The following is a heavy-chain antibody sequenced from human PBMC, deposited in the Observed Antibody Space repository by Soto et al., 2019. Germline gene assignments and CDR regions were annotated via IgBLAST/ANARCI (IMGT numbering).Heavy chain of an antibody. CDR3: AKAYLELRGLNYYGMDV. CDR2: ISYDGSNK. D-gene: IGHD1-7*01. V-gene: IGHV3-30*18. CDR1: GFTFSSYG. J-gene: IGHJ6*02. Sequence: PXVFLRLSFAASGFTFSSYGMHWVRQAPGKGLEWVAVISYDGSNKYYADSVKGRFTISRDNSKNTLYLQMNSLRAEDTAVYYCAKAYLELRGLNYYGMDVWGQGTTVTV.